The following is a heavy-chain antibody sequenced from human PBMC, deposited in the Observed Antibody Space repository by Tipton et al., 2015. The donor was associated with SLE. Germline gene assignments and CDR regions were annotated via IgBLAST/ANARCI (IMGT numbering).Heavy chain of an antibody. CDR3: ARGYFDISGYYADY. CDR1: GYRFTDHY. D-gene: IGHD3-22*01. J-gene: IGHJ4*02. V-gene: IGHV1-2*02. CDR2: INVNSGGK. Sequence: QVQLVQSGAEVKKPGASVKVSCKASGYRFTDHYMHWLRQAPGQGLEWMGCINVNSGGKMYVPRFQGNVTMTTDTFTSTAYMDLTILRFVGTAVYYCARGYFDISGYYADYCSQGALDTVSS.